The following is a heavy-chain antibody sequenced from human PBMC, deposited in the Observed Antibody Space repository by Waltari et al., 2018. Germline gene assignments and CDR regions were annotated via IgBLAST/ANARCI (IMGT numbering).Heavy chain of an antibody. J-gene: IGHJ6*02. CDR3: ARDLSCSGGSCYSNGMDV. D-gene: IGHD2-15*01. Sequence: QVQLQESGPGLVKPSETLSLTCTVSGGSISSYYWSWIRQPPGKGLEWIGSIDYSGSTNYNPSLKSRVTISVDTSKNQFSLKLSSVTAADTAVYYCARDLSCSGGSCYSNGMDVWGQGTTVTVSS. CDR1: GGSISSYY. V-gene: IGHV4-59*01. CDR2: IDYSGST.